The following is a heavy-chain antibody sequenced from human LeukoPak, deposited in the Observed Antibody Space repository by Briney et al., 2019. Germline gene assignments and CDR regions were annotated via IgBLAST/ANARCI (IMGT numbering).Heavy chain of an antibody. CDR1: GFTFSTYW. Sequence: PGGSLRLSCAASGFTFSTYWMNWVRQAPGKGLEWVANIKPDGSDKYYVDSVKGRSTVSRDNAKNSLYLQMNSLRAEDTAVYYCAKGGDHWGQGTLVTVSS. V-gene: IGHV3-7*01. J-gene: IGHJ4*02. CDR2: IKPDGSDK. CDR3: AKGGDH. D-gene: IGHD3-16*01.